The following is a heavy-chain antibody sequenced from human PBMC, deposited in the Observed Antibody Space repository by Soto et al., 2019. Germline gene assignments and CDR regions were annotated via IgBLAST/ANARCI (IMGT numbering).Heavy chain of an antibody. CDR3: AKDKGRDGYKTSYYYGMDV. Sequence: EVQLVASGGVVVQPGGSLRLSCAASGFTFDDYTMHWVRQAPATGLEWVSLISWDGGSTYYADSVKGRFTISRDNSKNSLSLQMNSLRTEDTALYYCAKDKGRDGYKTSYYYGMDVWGQGTTVTVAS. D-gene: IGHD5-12*01. V-gene: IGHV3-43*01. CDR2: ISWDGGST. J-gene: IGHJ6*02. CDR1: GFTFDDYT.